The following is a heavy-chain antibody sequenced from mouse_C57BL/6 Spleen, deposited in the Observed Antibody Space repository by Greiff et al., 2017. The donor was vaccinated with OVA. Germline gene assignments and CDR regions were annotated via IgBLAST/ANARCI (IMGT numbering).Heavy chain of an antibody. V-gene: IGHV1-42*01. CDR1: GYSFTGYY. D-gene: IGHD2-3*01. CDR2: INPSTGGT. J-gene: IGHJ2*01. Sequence: VQLQQSGPELVKPGASVKISCKASGYSFTGYYMNWVKQSPEKSLEWIGEINPSTGGTTYNQKFKAKATLTVDKSSSTAYMQLKSLTSEDSAVYYCASGGWLLRGFDYWGQGTTLTVSS. CDR3: ASGGWLLRGFDY.